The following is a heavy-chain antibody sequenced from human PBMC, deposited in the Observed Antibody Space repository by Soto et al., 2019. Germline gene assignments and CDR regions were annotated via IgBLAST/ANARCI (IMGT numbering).Heavy chain of an antibody. CDR1: GFTFSSYG. CDR2: IWYDGSNK. J-gene: IGHJ4*02. CDR3: ARGTVHFDY. Sequence: QVQLVESGGGVVQPGRSLRLSCAASGFTFSSYGMHWVRQAPGKGLEWVAVIWYDGSNKYYADSVKGRFTISRDNSKNTLYLQMNSLRAEDTDVYYCARGTVHFDYWGQGTLVTVSS. V-gene: IGHV3-33*01. D-gene: IGHD4-17*01.